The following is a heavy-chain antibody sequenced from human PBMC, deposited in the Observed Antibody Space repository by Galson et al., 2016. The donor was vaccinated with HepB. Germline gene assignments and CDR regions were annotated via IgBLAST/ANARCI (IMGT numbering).Heavy chain of an antibody. CDR2: IEPDGSRP. V-gene: IGHV3-74*01. Sequence: VSRIEPDGSRPIYADSVKGRFTISRDNAENTLYLQMNSLRADDTAVYYCARDLSGPDYWGQGTLVTVSS. J-gene: IGHJ4*02. CDR3: ARDLSGPDY.